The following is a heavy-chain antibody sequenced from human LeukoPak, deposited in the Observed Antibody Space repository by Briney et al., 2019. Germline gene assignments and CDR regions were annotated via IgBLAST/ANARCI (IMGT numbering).Heavy chain of an antibody. J-gene: IGHJ4*02. Sequence: SETLSLTCAVYGGSFSGYYWSWIRQPPGKGLEWIGEINHSRSTNYNPSLKSRVTISVDTSKNQFSLKLSSVTAADTAVYYCAREDCTNGVCHFDYWGQGTLVTVSS. CDR1: GGSFSGYY. CDR2: INHSRST. V-gene: IGHV4-34*01. D-gene: IGHD2-8*01. CDR3: AREDCTNGVCHFDY.